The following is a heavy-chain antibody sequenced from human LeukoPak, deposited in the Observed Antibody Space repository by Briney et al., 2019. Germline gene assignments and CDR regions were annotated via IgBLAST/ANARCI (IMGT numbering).Heavy chain of an antibody. CDR3: ARDSSIAAAGKIYYYYYTDV. J-gene: IGHJ6*03. CDR2: MKGGGGDT. D-gene: IGHD6-13*01. CDR1: GFSFSSYA. V-gene: IGHV3-23*01. Sequence: GGSLRLSCAASGFSFSSYAMSWVRQAPARGLEWVSSMKGGGGDTFYADSVKGRFTLSRDDSRNTVYLQLNSLRVEDTAVYYCARDSSIAAAGKIYYYYYTDVWGKGTTVTVSS.